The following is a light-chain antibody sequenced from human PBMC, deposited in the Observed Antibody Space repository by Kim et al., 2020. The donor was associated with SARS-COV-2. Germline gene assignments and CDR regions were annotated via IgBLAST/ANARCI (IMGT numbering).Light chain of an antibody. CDR3: LQYNSYPRT. CDR2: AAS. J-gene: IGKJ4*01. Sequence: ASVGDRVTSSSRASKGISNYLTWNQQKPGKVPKRLIYAASSLQSGVPERFSGSGSGTEFTLTISSLQPEDAATYYCLQYNSYPRTFGGGTKVDIK. CDR1: KGISNY. V-gene: IGKV1-17*03.